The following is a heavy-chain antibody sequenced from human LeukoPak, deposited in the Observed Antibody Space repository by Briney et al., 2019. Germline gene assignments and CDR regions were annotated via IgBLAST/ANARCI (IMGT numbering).Heavy chain of an antibody. CDR3: AKDALRGGTYYYFDY. Sequence: GGSLRLSCAASGFTFNTYDMHWVRQAPGKGLEWVALISYDGSIKYYADSVKGRFPISRDNSKNTLYLQMNSLRGEDTAVYYCAKDALRGGTYYYFDYWGQGTLVTVSS. V-gene: IGHV3-30*18. CDR2: ISYDGSIK. CDR1: GFTFNTYD. J-gene: IGHJ4*02. D-gene: IGHD2-15*01.